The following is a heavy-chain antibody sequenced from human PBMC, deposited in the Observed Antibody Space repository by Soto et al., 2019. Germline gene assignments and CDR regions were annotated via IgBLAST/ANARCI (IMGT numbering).Heavy chain of an antibody. Sequence: GGSLRLSCEVSGISFSNYAMSWVRQAPGGGLEWVSGISASGGTTGYADSVKGRFTISRDISKNTVFLQMDNLRAEDTAMYFCAKDPGQVVDTILPSSWGQGTMVTVSS. V-gene: IGHV3-23*01. CDR1: GISFSNYA. D-gene: IGHD5-12*01. CDR2: ISASGGTT. CDR3: AKDPGQVVDTILPSS. J-gene: IGHJ3*01.